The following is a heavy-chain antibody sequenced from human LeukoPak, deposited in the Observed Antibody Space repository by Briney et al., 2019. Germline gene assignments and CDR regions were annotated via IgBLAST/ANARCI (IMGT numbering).Heavy chain of an antibody. D-gene: IGHD2-15*01. CDR2: IYPGDSDT. Sequence: VEPLKISCKGSGYSFTSYWIGWVRQMPGKGAEGMGIIYPGDSDTRYSPSFQGQVTISADKSISTAYLQWSSLKASDTAMYYCARAAMGDCSGGSCYSDNALDIWGQGTMVTVSS. CDR1: GYSFTSYW. V-gene: IGHV5-51*01. CDR3: ARAAMGDCSGGSCYSDNALDI. J-gene: IGHJ3*02.